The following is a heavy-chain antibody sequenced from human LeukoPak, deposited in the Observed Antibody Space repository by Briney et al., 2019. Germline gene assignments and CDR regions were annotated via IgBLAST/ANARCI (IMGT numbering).Heavy chain of an antibody. CDR1: GGSISSGDYY. Sequence: PSETLSLTCTVSGGSISSGDYYWSWIRQPPGKGLEWIGYIYYSGSTYYNPSLKSRVTISVDTSKNQFSLKLSSVTAADTAVYYCARARYSSGWTPHYWGQGTLVTVSS. J-gene: IGHJ4*02. V-gene: IGHV4-30-4*08. D-gene: IGHD6-19*01. CDR2: IYYSGST. CDR3: ARARYSSGWTPHY.